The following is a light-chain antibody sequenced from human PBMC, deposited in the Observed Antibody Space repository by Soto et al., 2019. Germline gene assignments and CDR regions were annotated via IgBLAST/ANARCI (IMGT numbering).Light chain of an antibody. CDR2: EVS. CDR3: SSFTSISTYV. Sequence: QSALTQPASVSGSPGQSITISCTGTNSDIGGYNYVSWYQQHPGKAPKVMIYEVSNRPSGVSNRFSGSKLGNTASLTISGLQAEDEADYYCSSFTSISTYVFGTGTKLTVL. J-gene: IGLJ1*01. V-gene: IGLV2-14*01. CDR1: NSDIGGYNY.